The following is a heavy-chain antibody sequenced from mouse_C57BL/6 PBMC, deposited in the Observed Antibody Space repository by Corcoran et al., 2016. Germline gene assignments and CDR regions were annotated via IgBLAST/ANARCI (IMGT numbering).Heavy chain of an antibody. Sequence: QVQLQQSGPELVKPGASVKISCKASGYTFTDYYQNWVKQRPGPGIEWIGWIFPGSGSTYYNEKFKGKATLTVDKSSRTAYMLLSSLTSEDSAVYFCARWGSNYWFAYWGQGTLVTVSA. D-gene: IGHD2-5*01. CDR2: IFPGSGST. J-gene: IGHJ3*01. CDR1: GYTFTDYY. CDR3: ARWGSNYWFAY. V-gene: IGHV1-75*01.